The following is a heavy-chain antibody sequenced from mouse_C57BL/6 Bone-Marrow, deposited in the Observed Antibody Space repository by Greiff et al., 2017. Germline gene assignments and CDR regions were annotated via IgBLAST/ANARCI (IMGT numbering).Heavy chain of an antibody. CDR2: IDPSDSYT. J-gene: IGHJ2*01. CDR1: GYTFTSYW. CDR3: ARYGSSLFDY. Sequence: VKLQQPGAELVKPGASVKLSCKASGYTFTSYWMQWVKQRPGQGLEWIGEIDPSDSYTNYNQKFKGKATLTVDTSSSTAYMQLSSLTSEDSAVYYCARYGSSLFDYWGQGTTLTVSS. D-gene: IGHD1-1*01. V-gene: IGHV1-50*01.